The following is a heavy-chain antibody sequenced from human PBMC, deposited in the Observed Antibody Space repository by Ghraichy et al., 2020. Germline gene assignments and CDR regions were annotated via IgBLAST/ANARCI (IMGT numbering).Heavy chain of an antibody. J-gene: IGHJ6*02. V-gene: IGHV1-69*04. Sequence: SVTVSCKASGGSFSSYAFSWVRQAPGQGLEWMGRIIPILGMSDYPQNFRGRVTITADTSTNTAYMELSSLRSEDTAVYYCARSGADAYYYGMDVWGQGTTVTVSS. CDR1: GGSFSSYA. CDR3: ARSGADAYYYGMDV. CDR2: IIPILGMS. D-gene: IGHD3-10*01.